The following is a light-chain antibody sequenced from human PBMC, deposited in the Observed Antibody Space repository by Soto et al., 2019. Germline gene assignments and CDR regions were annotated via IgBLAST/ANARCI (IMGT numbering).Light chain of an antibody. Sequence: QSVLTQPPSASGTPGQRVFISCSGSSSNIGGTNYAYWYQQLPGAAPKLLMHSNNLRPSGVPERISGSKSGTSASLAISGLRSEDEAVYYCALWDDTLGAVIFGGGTKLTVL. CDR2: SNN. CDR3: ALWDDTLGAVI. CDR1: SSNIGGTNY. J-gene: IGLJ2*01. V-gene: IGLV1-47*02.